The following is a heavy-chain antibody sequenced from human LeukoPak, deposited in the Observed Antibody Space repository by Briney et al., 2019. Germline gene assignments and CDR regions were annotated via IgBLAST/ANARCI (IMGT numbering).Heavy chain of an antibody. CDR3: ARTYDYVWGSYRSHSFDS. CDR2: LYHSGSA. J-gene: IGHJ4*02. D-gene: IGHD3-16*02. CDR1: GGSISSNNYY. Sequence: SETLSLTCTVSGGSISSNNYYWGWIRQPPGKGLEWIGSLYHSGSAYYSPSLKSRVTMSLDVSKNRFSLKLRSVTAADTAVYYCARTYDYVWGSYRSHSFDSWGQGNLVTASS. V-gene: IGHV4-39*02.